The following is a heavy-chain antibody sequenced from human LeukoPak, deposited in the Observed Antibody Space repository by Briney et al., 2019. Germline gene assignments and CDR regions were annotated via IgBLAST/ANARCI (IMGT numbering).Heavy chain of an antibody. V-gene: IGHV4-59*08. CDR3: ARHDLSHFFDS. D-gene: IGHD2/OR15-2a*01. CDR1: GGSISSDY. J-gene: IGHJ4*02. Sequence: SETLSLTCTAAGGSISSDYWSWIRQPPGKGLEWIGYIHYSGSTNYNPSLKSRVTISVDTSKNQFSLKLSSVTASDTAVYYCARHDLSHFFDSWGQGTLVTVSS. CDR2: IHYSGST.